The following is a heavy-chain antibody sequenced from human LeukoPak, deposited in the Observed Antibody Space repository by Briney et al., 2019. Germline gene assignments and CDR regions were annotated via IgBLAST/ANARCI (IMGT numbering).Heavy chain of an antibody. V-gene: IGHV4-59*08. J-gene: IGHJ6*02. CDR2: IYYSGST. CDR1: GDSLGSYY. Sequence: PSETLSLTCTVSGDSLGSYYWSWVRQPAGKGLEWIGYIYYSGSTNYNPSLKSRVTISVDTSKNQFSLKLSSVTAADTAVYYCAGRAVEDYYYGMDVWGQGTTVTVSS. CDR3: AGRAVEDYYYGMDV.